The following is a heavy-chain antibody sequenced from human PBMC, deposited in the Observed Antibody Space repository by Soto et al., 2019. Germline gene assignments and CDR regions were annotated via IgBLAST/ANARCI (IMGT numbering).Heavy chain of an antibody. Sequence: SVKVSCKASGGTFSSYTISWVRQAPGQGLEWMGRIIPIFGTANYAQKFQGRVTITADESTSTAYMELSSLRSEDTAIYYCAVGSVDIVPTGMKPFDPWGQGTLVTVSS. CDR2: IIPIFGTA. CDR1: GGTFSSYT. CDR3: AVGSVDIVPTGMKPFDP. D-gene: IGHD5-12*01. J-gene: IGHJ5*02. V-gene: IGHV1-69*13.